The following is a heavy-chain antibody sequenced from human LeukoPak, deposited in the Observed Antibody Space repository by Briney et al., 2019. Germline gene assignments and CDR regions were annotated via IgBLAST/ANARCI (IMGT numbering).Heavy chain of an antibody. CDR2: TKQDGSEK. CDR1: GFTFSSYW. V-gene: IGHV3-7*05. J-gene: IGHJ4*02. CDR3: ARVGGYSSGWYVHYFDY. D-gene: IGHD6-19*01. Sequence: GGSLRLSCAASGFTFSSYWMSWVRQAPGKGLEWVANTKQDGSEKYYVDSVKGRFTISRDNAKNSLYLQMNSLRAEDTAVYYCARVGGYSSGWYVHYFDYWGQGTLVTVSS.